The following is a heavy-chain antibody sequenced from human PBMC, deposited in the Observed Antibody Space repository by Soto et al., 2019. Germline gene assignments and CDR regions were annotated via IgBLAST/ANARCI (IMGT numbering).Heavy chain of an antibody. D-gene: IGHD2-15*01. CDR3: ARDPHVGVVAATPTDGMDF. CDR1: GFTFSSYS. V-gene: IGHV3-21*01. CDR2: ISSSSSYI. Sequence: GGSLRLSCAASGFTFSSYSMNWVRQAPGKGLEWVSSISSSSSYIYYADSVKGRFTISRDNAKNSLYLQMNSLRAEDTAVYYCARDPHVGVVAATPTDGMDFWGQGTTVTVSS. J-gene: IGHJ6*02.